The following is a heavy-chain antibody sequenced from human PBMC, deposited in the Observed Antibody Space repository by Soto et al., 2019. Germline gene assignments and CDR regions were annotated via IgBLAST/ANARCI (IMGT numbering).Heavy chain of an antibody. D-gene: IGHD6-13*01. CDR2: ISSNSAYI. CDR1: GFTSRRFT. CDR3: TRDASRDSSARGWFDP. J-gene: IGHJ5*02. Sequence: GGSLRLSCAASGFTSRRFTMNWVRQAPAKGLEWVSTISSNSAYIYYTDALRSRFTISRDNAKNSLHLQMNSLRAEDTAVYHCTRDASRDSSARGWFDPWGPGTLVTFPS. V-gene: IGHV3-21*01.